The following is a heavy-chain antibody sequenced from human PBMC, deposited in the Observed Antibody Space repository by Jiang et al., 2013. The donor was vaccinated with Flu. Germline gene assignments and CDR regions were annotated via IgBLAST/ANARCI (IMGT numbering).Heavy chain of an antibody. D-gene: IGHD2-21*01. V-gene: IGHV2-5*02. Sequence: IYWDDDKRYSPSLKSRLTITKDTSKNQVVLTMTNMDPVDTATYYCAHREISPQGLFTPFDYWGQGTLVTVSS. J-gene: IGHJ4*02. CDR3: AHREISPQGLFTPFDY. CDR2: IYWDDDK.